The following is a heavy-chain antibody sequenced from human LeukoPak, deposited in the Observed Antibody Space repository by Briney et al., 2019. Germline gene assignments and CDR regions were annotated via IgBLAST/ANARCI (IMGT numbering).Heavy chain of an antibody. J-gene: IGHJ6*02. CDR1: GGTFSSYA. CDR2: IIPILGIA. V-gene: IGHV1-69*04. D-gene: IGHD3-16*01. CDR3: SRVLTGYYYGMDV. Sequence: GASVKVSCKASGGTFSSYAISWVRQAPGQGLEWMGRIIPILGIANYAQKFQGRVTITADKSTSTAYMELSSLRSEDTAVYYCSRVLTGYYYGMDVWGQGTTVTVSS.